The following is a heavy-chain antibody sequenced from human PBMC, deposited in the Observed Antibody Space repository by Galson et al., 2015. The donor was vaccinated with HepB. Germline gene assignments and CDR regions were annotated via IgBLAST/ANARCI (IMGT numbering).Heavy chain of an antibody. Sequence: ETLSLTCAVYGGSFSGYYWSWIRQPPGKGLEWIGEINHSGSTNYNPSLKSRVTISVDTSKNQFSLKLSSVTAADTAVYYCARAQGRGYCSGGSCYSQGIPNFDYWGQGTLVTVSS. V-gene: IGHV4-34*01. CDR3: ARAQGRGYCSGGSCYSQGIPNFDY. D-gene: IGHD2-15*01. CDR1: GGSFSGYY. CDR2: INHSGST. J-gene: IGHJ4*02.